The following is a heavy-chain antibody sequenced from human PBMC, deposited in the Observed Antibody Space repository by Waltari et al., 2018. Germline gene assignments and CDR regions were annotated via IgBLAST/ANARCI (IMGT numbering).Heavy chain of an antibody. CDR3: AKAPILGYCSSTSCFDLYFDY. J-gene: IGHJ4*02. CDR2: INVYDDKT. Sequence: QVQLVQSGSEVKKPGASVKVSCKASGYRFTRYGLSWVRQAPGQGLEWLGWINVYDDKTNYAQKYQGRVTMTTDTSTSTMYMELRSLRSDDTAVYYCAKAPILGYCSSTSCFDLYFDYWGQGTLVTVSS. D-gene: IGHD2-2*01. V-gene: IGHV1-18*01. CDR1: GYRFTRYG.